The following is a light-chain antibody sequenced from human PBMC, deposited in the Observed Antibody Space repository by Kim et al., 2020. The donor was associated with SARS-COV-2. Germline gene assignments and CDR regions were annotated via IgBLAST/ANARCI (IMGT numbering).Light chain of an antibody. Sequence: GGTDRHARGSSTGPVTSVQYPYWFQQKPGQAPRTLICDTNNKQSWAPARFSGSLLGGKAALTLSAAQPEDEADYYCLLSYSGGRPRFGGGTQLTVL. V-gene: IGLV7-46*01. J-gene: IGLJ7*01. CDR3: LLSYSGGRPR. CDR2: DTN. CDR1: TGPVTSVQY.